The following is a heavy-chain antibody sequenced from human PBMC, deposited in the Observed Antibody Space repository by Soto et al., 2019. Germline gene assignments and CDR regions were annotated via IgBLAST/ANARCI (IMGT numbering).Heavy chain of an antibody. D-gene: IGHD3-22*01. CDR3: ARSYDSSGYSNFDY. CDR2: IIPIFGTA. J-gene: IGHJ4*02. V-gene: IGHV1-69*13. CDR1: GGTFSSYA. Sequence: GASVKVSCKASGGTFSSYAISWVRQAPGQGLEWMGGIIPIFGTANYAQKFQGRVTITADESTSTAYMELSSLRSEDTAVYYCARSYDSSGYSNFDYWGQGTLVTVSS.